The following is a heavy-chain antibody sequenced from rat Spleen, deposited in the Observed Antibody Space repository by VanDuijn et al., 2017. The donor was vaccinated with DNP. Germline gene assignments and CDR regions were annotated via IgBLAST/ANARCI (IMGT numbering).Heavy chain of an antibody. Sequence: EVQLVESGGGLVQPGRSLKLSCAASGFTFSNYAMAWVRQAPTKGLEWVASISPSGGNTYYRDSVKGRFTVSRDNAKSSLYLQMNSLRSEDTATYYCARLKWERAYYFDYWGQGIMVTVSS. CDR1: GFTFSNYA. CDR2: ISPSGGNT. D-gene: IGHD5-1*01. J-gene: IGHJ2*01. CDR3: ARLKWERAYYFDY. V-gene: IGHV5S23*01.